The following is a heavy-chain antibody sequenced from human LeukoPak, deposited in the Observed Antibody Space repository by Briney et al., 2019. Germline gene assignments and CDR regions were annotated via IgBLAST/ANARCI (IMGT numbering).Heavy chain of an antibody. Sequence: GGSLRLSCAASGFTLSSYWMHWVRQAPGKGLVWVSGINSDGRSTRCADSVKGRFTISRANAKNTLYLQMNSLRAEDTAVYYGASKEVFDYWGEGTLGTVSS. CDR1: GFTLSSYW. CDR3: ASKEVFDY. V-gene: IGHV3-74*01. J-gene: IGHJ4*02. CDR2: INSDGRST.